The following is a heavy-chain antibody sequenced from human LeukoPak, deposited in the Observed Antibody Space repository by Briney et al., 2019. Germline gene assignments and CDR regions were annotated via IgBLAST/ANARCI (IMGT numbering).Heavy chain of an antibody. Sequence: PSETLSLTCTVSGGSISSYYWSWIRQPPGKGLEWIGYIYYSGSTNYNPSLKSRVTISVDTSKNQFSLKLSSVTAADTAVYYCARDFPYDYGSGSYNAFDIWGQGTLVTVPS. CDR1: GGSISSYY. CDR2: IYYSGST. V-gene: IGHV4-59*01. J-gene: IGHJ3*02. D-gene: IGHD3-10*01. CDR3: ARDFPYDYGSGSYNAFDI.